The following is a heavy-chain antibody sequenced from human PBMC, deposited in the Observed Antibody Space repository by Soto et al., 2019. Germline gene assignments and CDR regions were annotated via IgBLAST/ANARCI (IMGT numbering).Heavy chain of an antibody. CDR2: ISSIGGII. J-gene: IGHJ4*02. CDR3: ATHDFRGTSGTT. Sequence: GGSLRLSCIASGFSFSRYAMGWVRQTPGKGPEWVSVISSIGGIIHYVESVKGRFTISRDNSKNTLFLQMNSLRVEDTAVYNCATHDFRGTSGTTWGQGTQVTVSS. CDR1: GFSFSRYA. D-gene: IGHD1-1*01. V-gene: IGHV3-23*01.